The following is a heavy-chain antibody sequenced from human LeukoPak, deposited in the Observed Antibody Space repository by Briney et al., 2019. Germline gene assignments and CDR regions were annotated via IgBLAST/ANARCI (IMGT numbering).Heavy chain of an antibody. CDR3: ARHAYYYDRSGSYEAFDI. J-gene: IGHJ3*02. CDR1: GGSISSYY. V-gene: IGHV4-59*08. CDR2: MYYSGST. D-gene: IGHD3-22*01. Sequence: SETLSLTCTVSGGSISSYYWSWIRQPPGKGVEWIGSMYYSGSTNYKPSLKSRVTISVDTSKNQFSLKLSSVTAADTAVYYCARHAYYYDRSGSYEAFDIWGQGTMVTVSS.